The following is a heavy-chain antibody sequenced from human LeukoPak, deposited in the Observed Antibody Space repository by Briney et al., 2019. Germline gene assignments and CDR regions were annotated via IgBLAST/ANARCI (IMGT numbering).Heavy chain of an antibody. V-gene: IGHV3-23*01. CDR2: IGGSGSNT. Sequence: HPGGSLRLSCAASGFIFRNYAMSWVRQSPGKGLEWVSSIGGSGSNTYSADSVKGRFTISRDNFKNTLYLQMNSLRAEDTAVFYCAKPDGDYVGQLDAYIWGQGTMVSVSS. J-gene: IGHJ3*02. CDR1: GFIFRNYA. CDR3: AKPDGDYVGQLDAYI. D-gene: IGHD4-17*01.